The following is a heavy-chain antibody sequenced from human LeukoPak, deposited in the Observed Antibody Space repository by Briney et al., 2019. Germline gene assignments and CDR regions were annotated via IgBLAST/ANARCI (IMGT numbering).Heavy chain of an antibody. CDR1: GFTFSSYS. J-gene: IGHJ3*02. Sequence: KSGGSLRLSCAASGFTFSSYSMNWVRQAPGGGLEWVSSISSSSSYIYYADSVKGRFTISRDNAKNSLYLQMNSLRAEDTAVYYCARATRQLGNAFDIWGRGTMVTVSS. D-gene: IGHD6-13*01. V-gene: IGHV3-21*01. CDR3: ARATRQLGNAFDI. CDR2: ISSSSSYI.